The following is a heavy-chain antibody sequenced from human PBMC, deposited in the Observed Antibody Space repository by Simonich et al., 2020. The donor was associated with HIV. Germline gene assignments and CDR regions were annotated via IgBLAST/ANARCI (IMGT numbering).Heavy chain of an antibody. V-gene: IGHV3-9*01. J-gene: IGHJ4*02. CDR1: SFPFSNYA. Sequence: VQLVASGGGVVPPGRSLRLSCAASSFPFSNYAIHWVRQAPGKGLEEVSGISWNSGSIGYSDSVKGRFTISRDNAKNSLYLQMNSLRAEDTALYYWAKAYSSSWGEGYFDYWGQGTLVTVSS. CDR2: ISWNSGSI. CDR3: AKAYSSSWGEGYFDY. D-gene: IGHD6-13*01.